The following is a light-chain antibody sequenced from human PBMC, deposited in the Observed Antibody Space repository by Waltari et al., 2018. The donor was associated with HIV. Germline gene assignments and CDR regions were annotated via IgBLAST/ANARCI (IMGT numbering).Light chain of an antibody. Sequence: QSVLTQPPSASGTPGQSVSISCSGSRSNIGSNYVYWYQHLPGTTPKVVIYRSDLRPSGFPDRFSGSNSGTSAALAISGLRSEDEAHYYCASWDDNLSGWVFGGGTKLTVL. CDR1: RSNIGSNY. CDR2: RSD. V-gene: IGLV1-47*01. J-gene: IGLJ3*02. CDR3: ASWDDNLSGWV.